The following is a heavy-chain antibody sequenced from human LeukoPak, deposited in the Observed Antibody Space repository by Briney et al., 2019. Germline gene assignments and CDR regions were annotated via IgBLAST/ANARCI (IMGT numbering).Heavy chain of an antibody. V-gene: IGHV1-2*06. Sequence: GASVKVSCKASGYTFTGYYMHWVRQAPGQGLEWMGRINPNSGGTNYAQKFQGRVTMTRDTSISTAYMELSRLRSDDTAVYYCARGYYDNSGYYGVIDAFDIWGQGTMVTVSS. CDR3: ARGYYDNSGYYGVIDAFDI. J-gene: IGHJ3*02. CDR2: INPNSGGT. CDR1: GYTFTGYY. D-gene: IGHD3-22*01.